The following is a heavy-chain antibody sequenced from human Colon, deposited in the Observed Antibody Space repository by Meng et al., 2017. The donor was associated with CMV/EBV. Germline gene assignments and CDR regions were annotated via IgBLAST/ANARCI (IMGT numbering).Heavy chain of an antibody. D-gene: IGHD3-10*01. CDR3: GRNRVDH. Sequence: GESLKISCAASGFTFSDYWMTWVRQAPGKGLELVANIRQDASEKFYADSVKGRFTISRDNAKSSLYLQMNSLRGEDTAVYYCGRNRVDHWGQGTLVTVSS. V-gene: IGHV3-7*01. J-gene: IGHJ4*02. CDR1: GFTFSDYW. CDR2: IRQDASEK.